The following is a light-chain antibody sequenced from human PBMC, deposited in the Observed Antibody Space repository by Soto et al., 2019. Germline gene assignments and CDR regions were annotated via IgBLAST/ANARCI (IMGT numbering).Light chain of an antibody. Sequence: EIVMTQSPSSLAVSRGEIAALSCRASQSVSSNLAWYQQKPGQAPRLLIYGASTRATDVPARFSGSGSGTEFTLTISSLQSEDFAVYYCQQSIADFGQGTRLEIK. CDR2: GAS. CDR1: QSVSSN. V-gene: IGKV3-15*01. CDR3: QQSIAD. J-gene: IGKJ5*01.